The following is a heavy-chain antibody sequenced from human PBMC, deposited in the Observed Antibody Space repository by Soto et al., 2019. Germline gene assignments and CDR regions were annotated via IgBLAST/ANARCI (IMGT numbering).Heavy chain of an antibody. D-gene: IGHD3-22*01. CDR3: AADGHYYDSIRFLAFDI. V-gene: IGHV1-58*01. CDR1: GFTFTSSA. J-gene: IGHJ3*02. CDR2: IVVGSGNT. Sequence: SVKVSCKASGFTFTSSAVQWVRQARGQRLEWIGWIVVGSGNTNYAQKFQERVTITRDMSTSTAYMELSSLRSEDTAVYYCAADGHYYDSIRFLAFDIWGQGTMVTVSS.